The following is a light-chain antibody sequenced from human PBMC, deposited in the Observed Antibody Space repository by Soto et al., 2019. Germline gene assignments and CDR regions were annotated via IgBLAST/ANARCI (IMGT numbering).Light chain of an antibody. Sequence: DIQMTQSPSSLSASVGDRVTITCRASQSISSYLNWYQQKPGKAPKLLIYAASSLQSGVPSRFSGSRSGTDFTLTISSLQPEEFATYYCQQSYSTPLFTFGPGTKVDIK. CDR3: QQSYSTPLFT. CDR1: QSISSY. V-gene: IGKV1-39*01. CDR2: AAS. J-gene: IGKJ3*01.